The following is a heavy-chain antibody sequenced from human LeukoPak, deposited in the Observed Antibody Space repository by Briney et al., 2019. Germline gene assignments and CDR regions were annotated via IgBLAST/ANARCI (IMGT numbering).Heavy chain of an antibody. CDR2: INPKSGTT. D-gene: IGHD5-18*01. J-gene: IGHJ4*02. Sequence: ASVTVSCKASGYTFPDYYLHWVRLAPGQGLEWMGWINPKSGTTNYAQKFQGRVTMTRDTSISTAYMELRRLRSDDTATYYCARVRDRMKGYKFDYWGQGTLVTVSS. CDR3: ARVRDRMKGYKFDY. CDR1: GYTFPDYY. V-gene: IGHV1-2*02.